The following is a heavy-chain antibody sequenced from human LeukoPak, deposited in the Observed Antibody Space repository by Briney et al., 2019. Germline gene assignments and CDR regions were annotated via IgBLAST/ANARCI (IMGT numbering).Heavy chain of an antibody. D-gene: IGHD3-10*02. CDR3: AKRPAAVRGVIPYLYY. CDR1: RFTFSSYA. J-gene: IGHJ4*02. V-gene: IGHV3-23*01. CDR2: ISGSGGST. Sequence: PGGSLRLSCAGSRFTFSSYAMSWVRQAPGKGLEWVSGISGSGGSTYYADSVKGRFTISRDNSKNTLFLQMNSLRAEDTAIYYCAKRPAAVRGVIPYLYYWGQGTLVTVSS.